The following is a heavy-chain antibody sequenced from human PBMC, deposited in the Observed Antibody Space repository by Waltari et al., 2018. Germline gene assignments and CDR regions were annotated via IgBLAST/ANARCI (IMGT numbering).Heavy chain of an antibody. CDR2: FFYGGNT. CDR1: SGPINTDTYY. Sequence: QLQLQESGPGLVRPSETLSLPCTVPSGPINTDTYYRAWLRPPPGKGLEWVGSFFYGGNTYYNPSLKSRVTISVDTSKERFSLRVNSVTAADTAIYYCARVGYCNGDNCFVYFYYAMDVWGPGTTVTVSS. J-gene: IGHJ6*02. V-gene: IGHV4-39*07. D-gene: IGHD2-15*01. CDR3: ARVGYCNGDNCFVYFYYAMDV.